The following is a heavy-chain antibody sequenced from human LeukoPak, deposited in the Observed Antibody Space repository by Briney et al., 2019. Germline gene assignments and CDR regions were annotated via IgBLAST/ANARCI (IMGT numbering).Heavy chain of an antibody. CDR3: ANGYVLDY. V-gene: IGHV3-30*18. D-gene: IGHD2-2*01. CDR2: ISYDGSNK. J-gene: IGHJ4*02. CDR1: GFTFSSYG. Sequence: GRSLRLSCAASGFTFSSYGMHWVRQAPGRGLEWVAVISYDGSNKYYADSVKGRFTISRDNSKNTLYLQMNSLRAEDTAVYYCANGYVLDYWGQGTLVTVSS.